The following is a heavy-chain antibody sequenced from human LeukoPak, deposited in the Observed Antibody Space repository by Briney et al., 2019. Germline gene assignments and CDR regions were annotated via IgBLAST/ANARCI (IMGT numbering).Heavy chain of an antibody. CDR2: INHSGST. D-gene: IGHD6-19*01. J-gene: IGHJ4*02. CDR1: GGSFSGYY. V-gene: IGHV4-34*01. CDR3: ARDYSSGWFVSFDY. Sequence: SETLSLTCAVYGGSFSGYYWSWIRQPPGKGLEWIGEINHSGSTNYNPSLKSRVTISVDTSKNQFSLKLNSVTPEDTAVYYCARDYSSGWFVSFDYWGQGTLVTVSS.